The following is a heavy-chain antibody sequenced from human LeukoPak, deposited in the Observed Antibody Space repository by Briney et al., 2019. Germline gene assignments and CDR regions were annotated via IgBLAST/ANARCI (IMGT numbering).Heavy chain of an antibody. J-gene: IGHJ4*02. CDR3: ARVEIQLWLAFDY. D-gene: IGHD5-18*01. CDR2: INPNSGGT. Sequence: GASVKVSCKASGYTFTSYGISWVRQAPGQGLEWMGWINPNSGGTNYAQKFQGRVTMTRDTSISTAYMELSRLRSDDTAVYYCARVEIQLWLAFDYWGQGTLVTVSS. V-gene: IGHV1-2*02. CDR1: GYTFTSYG.